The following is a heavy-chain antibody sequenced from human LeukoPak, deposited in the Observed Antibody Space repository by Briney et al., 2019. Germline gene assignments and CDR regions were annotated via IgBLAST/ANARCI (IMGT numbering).Heavy chain of an antibody. V-gene: IGHV3-9*01. J-gene: IGHJ2*01. Sequence: GGSLRLSCAASGFTFDDYAMHWVRQAPGKGLEWVSAINWNSGNIGYADSVKGRFTISRDNAKNSLYLQMNSLRAEDTAVYYCARVGSSGWYYWYFDLWGRGTLVTVSS. CDR1: GFTFDDYA. D-gene: IGHD6-19*01. CDR3: ARVGSSGWYYWYFDL. CDR2: INWNSGNI.